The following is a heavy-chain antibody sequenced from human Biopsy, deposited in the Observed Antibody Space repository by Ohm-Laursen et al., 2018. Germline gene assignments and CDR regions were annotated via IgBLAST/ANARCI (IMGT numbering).Heavy chain of an antibody. CDR2: IYYSGST. D-gene: IGHD2/OR15-2a*01. CDR1: GGSISSDY. Sequence: PGTLSLTCNISGGSISSDYWSWIRQTPGKGLEWIGYIYYSGSTNYNPSLKSRVTISVDTSKNQFSLRLNSVTAVDTAVYYCARATNSTGWPYYYFYGMDVWGQGTTVTVSS. V-gene: IGHV4-59*01. CDR3: ARATNSTGWPYYYFYGMDV. J-gene: IGHJ6*02.